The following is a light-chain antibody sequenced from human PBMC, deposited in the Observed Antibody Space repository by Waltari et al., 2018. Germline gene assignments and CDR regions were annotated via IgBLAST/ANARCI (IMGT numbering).Light chain of an antibody. CDR1: QILLHSNGYNY. CDR3: MQALQSPT. V-gene: IGKV2-28*01. Sequence: DIVMTQSAISLTVTPGEPASIYSRSSQILLHSNGYNYLDCYLQKPGQSPQLLIYLGSNRASGVPDRFSGSGSGTDFTLKISRVEAEDVGVYYCMQALQSPTFGQGTKLEIK. J-gene: IGKJ2*01. CDR2: LGS.